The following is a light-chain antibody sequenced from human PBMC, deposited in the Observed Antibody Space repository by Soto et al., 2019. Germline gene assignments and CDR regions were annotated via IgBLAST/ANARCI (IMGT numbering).Light chain of an antibody. Sequence: EIVMTQSPATLSVSPGERATLSCRASQSVSSNLAWYQQKPGQAPRLLIYVASTRATGIPARFSGTGSGAEFTLTISSLQSEDFAVYYCQQYNNWPPYTFGQGTKLETK. CDR2: VAS. J-gene: IGKJ2*01. V-gene: IGKV3-15*01. CDR1: QSVSSN. CDR3: QQYNNWPPYT.